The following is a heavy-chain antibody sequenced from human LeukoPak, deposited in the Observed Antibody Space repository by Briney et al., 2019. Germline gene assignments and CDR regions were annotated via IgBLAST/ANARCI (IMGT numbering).Heavy chain of an antibody. J-gene: IGHJ4*02. V-gene: IGHV4-34*01. Sequence: PSETLSLTCAVYGGSFSGYYWSWIRQPPGKGLEWIGEINHSGSTNYNPSLKSRVTMSVDTSKNQFSLKLSSVTAADTAVYYCASRYCSSTSCYSPFDYWGQGTLVTVSS. CDR1: GGSFSGYY. D-gene: IGHD2-2*02. CDR3: ASRYCSSTSCYSPFDY. CDR2: INHSGST.